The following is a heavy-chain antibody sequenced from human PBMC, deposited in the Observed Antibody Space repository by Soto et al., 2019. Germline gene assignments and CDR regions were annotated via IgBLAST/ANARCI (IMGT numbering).Heavy chain of an antibody. J-gene: IGHJ5*02. V-gene: IGHV4-31*03. CDR1: GGSISSGGYY. CDR2: IYYSGST. D-gene: IGHD6-6*01. Sequence: QVQLQESGPGLVKPSQTLSLTCTVSGGSISSGGYYWSWIRQQPGKGLEWIGYIYYSGSTYYNPSLKSRVTISVDTSKNQFSLKLSSVTAADTAVYYCARDGSSSSEEDWFDPWGQGPLVTVSS. CDR3: ARDGSSSSEEDWFDP.